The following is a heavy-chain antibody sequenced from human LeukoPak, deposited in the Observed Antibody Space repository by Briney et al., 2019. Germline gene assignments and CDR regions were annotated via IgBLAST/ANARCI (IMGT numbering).Heavy chain of an antibody. J-gene: IGHJ4*02. Sequence: SETLSLTCTVSGGSISSSSYYWGWIRQPPGKGLEWIGSTYYSGSTYYNPSLKSRVTISVGTSKNQFSLKLSSVTAADTAVYYCARSGKIQLFDYWGQGTLVTVSS. CDR2: TYYSGST. CDR1: GGSISSSSYY. D-gene: IGHD5-18*01. CDR3: ARSGKIQLFDY. V-gene: IGHV4-39*01.